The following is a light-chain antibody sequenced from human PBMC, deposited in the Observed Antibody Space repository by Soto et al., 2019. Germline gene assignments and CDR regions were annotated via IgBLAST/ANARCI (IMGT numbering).Light chain of an antibody. CDR2: AAS. CDR3: QQAYSFPIT. Sequence: DIRITQSPSCLSASVGDRVSITWQASQNINNYLNWYQQKPGRAPKLLIYAASNFEAGVPSRFRGSGSGTDFTFTISRLQPEDIATYYCQQAYSFPITFGQGTRLEIK. J-gene: IGKJ5*01. CDR1: QNINNY. V-gene: IGKV1-33*01.